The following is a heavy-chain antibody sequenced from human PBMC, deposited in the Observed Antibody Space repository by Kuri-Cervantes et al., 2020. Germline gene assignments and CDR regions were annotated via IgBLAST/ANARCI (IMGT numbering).Heavy chain of an antibody. D-gene: IGHD6-13*01. CDR2: ISYDGSNK. Sequence: GGSLRLSCAASGFTFSSYAMHWVRQAPGKGLEWVAVISYDGSNKYYADSVKGRFTISRDNAKNSLYLQMNSLRAEDTAVYYCARDEEIGAAAGIIGGGYYYYGMDVWGQGTTVTVSS. CDR1: GFTFSSYA. CDR3: ARDEEIGAAAGIIGGGYYYYGMDV. J-gene: IGHJ6*02. V-gene: IGHV3-30-3*01.